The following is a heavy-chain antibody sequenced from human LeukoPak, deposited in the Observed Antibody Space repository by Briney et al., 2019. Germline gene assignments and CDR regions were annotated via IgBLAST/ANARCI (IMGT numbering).Heavy chain of an antibody. CDR3: ARDLTGGSSERDEYFQH. D-gene: IGHD1-26*01. V-gene: IGHV1-2*02. Sequence: GASVKVSCKAPGYTFTGYYMHWVRQAPGQGLEWMGWINPNSGGTNYAQKFQGRVTMTRDTSTSTVYMELSSLRSEDTAVYYCARDLTGGSSERDEYFQHWGQGTLVTVSS. CDR1: GYTFTGYY. J-gene: IGHJ1*01. CDR2: INPNSGGT.